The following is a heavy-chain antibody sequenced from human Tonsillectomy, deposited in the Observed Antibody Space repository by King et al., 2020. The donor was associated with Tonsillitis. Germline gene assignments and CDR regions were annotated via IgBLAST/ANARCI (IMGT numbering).Heavy chain of an antibody. V-gene: IGHV4-39*07. CDR2: IYYSGST. CDR1: GGSISSSSYY. CDR3: ARYLTYYDFWSGYYLYNWFDP. J-gene: IGHJ5*02. Sequence: QLQESGPGLVKPSETLSLTCTVSGGSISSSSYYWGWIRQPPGKGLEWIGSIYYSGSTYYNPSLKSRVTISVDTSKNQFSLKLSSVTAADTAVYYCARYLTYYDFWSGYYLYNWFDPWGQGTLVTVSS. D-gene: IGHD3-3*01.